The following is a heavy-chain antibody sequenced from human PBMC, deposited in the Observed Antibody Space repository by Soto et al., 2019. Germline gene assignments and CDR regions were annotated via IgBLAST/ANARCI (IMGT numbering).Heavy chain of an antibody. D-gene: IGHD2-2*01. CDR3: EGQDSGYVDY. Sequence: SQTLSLTCAISGDSVSSKSAAWNWIRQSPSRGLEWLGRTYYRSKWSNDYAASVKSRITINPDTSKNRFSLQLSSVSPEDTAVYYVEGQDSGYVDYWGQGTLVTVSS. J-gene: IGHJ4*03. CDR2: TYYRSKWSN. CDR1: GDSVSSKSAA. V-gene: IGHV6-1*01.